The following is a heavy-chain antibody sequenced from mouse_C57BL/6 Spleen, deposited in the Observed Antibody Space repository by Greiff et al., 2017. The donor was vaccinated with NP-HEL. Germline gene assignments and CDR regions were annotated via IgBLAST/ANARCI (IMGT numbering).Heavy chain of an antibody. D-gene: IGHD1-1*01. CDR3: TRSGSPTVVATEKNFDY. Sequence: QVQLKESGAELVRPGASVTLSCKASGYTFTDYEMHWVKQTPVHGLEWIGAIDPETGGTAYNQKFKGKAILTADKSSSTAYMELRSLTSEDSAVYYCTRSGSPTVVATEKNFDYWGQGTTLTVSS. V-gene: IGHV1-15*01. CDR2: IDPETGGT. CDR1: GYTFTDYE. J-gene: IGHJ2*01.